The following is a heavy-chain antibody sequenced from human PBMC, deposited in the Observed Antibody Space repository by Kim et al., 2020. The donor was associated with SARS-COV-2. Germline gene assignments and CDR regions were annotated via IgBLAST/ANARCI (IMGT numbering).Heavy chain of an antibody. CDR2: INHSGST. CDR1: GGSFSGYY. V-gene: IGHV4-34*01. J-gene: IGHJ4*01. D-gene: IGHD3-10*01. CDR3: ARIRNYYGSGSSFHFYY. Sequence: SETLSLTCAVYGGSFSGYYWSWIRQPPGKGLEWIGEINHSGSTNYNPSLKSRGTISVDTSKNQFSLKLSSVTAADTAVYYCARIRNYYGSGSSFHFYYWG.